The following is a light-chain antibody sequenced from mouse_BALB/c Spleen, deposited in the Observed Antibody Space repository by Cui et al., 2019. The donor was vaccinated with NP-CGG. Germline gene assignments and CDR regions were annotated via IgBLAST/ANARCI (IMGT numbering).Light chain of an antibody. CDR2: GTN. Sequence: QPVVTQESGLTTSPGETVTLTCRSSTGTVTTSNYANLVQEKPDHLFTGLIGGTNNRAPGVPARFSGSLIGDKAALTITGAQTEDESIYFCALWYSNHWVFGGGTKLTVL. CDR1: TGTVTTSNY. J-gene: IGLJ1*01. V-gene: IGLV1*01. CDR3: ALWYSNHWV.